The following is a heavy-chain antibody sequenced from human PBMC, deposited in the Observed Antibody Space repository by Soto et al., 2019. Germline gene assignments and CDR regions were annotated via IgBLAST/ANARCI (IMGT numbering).Heavy chain of an antibody. V-gene: IGHV1-69*10. CDR2: IIPMLDIV. Sequence: WASVKVSCKASGDTFGTYPVSWVRQAPGQSLEWMGGIIPMLDIVHFAQTFEGRVTITADEFSNTVYMELSSLRSDDTAVYYCATEASHEYFDQWGQGTLVTVSS. CDR1: GDTFGTYP. CDR3: ATEASHEYFDQ. J-gene: IGHJ4*02.